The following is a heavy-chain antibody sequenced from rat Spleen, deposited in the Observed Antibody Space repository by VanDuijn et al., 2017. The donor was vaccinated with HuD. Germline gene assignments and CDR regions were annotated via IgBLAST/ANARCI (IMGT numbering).Heavy chain of an antibody. Sequence: EVKLVESGGGLVQPGRSLKLSCAASGFTFSDYYMAWVRQAPTKGLEWVSSISSDGGYTYYPDSVRGRFTISRDIAENTVCLQMNSLRSEDTATYYCTTQWELYHWGQGVMVTVSS. CDR2: ISSDGGYT. CDR1: GFTFSDYY. D-gene: IGHD5-1*01. V-gene: IGHV5-25*01. J-gene: IGHJ2*01. CDR3: TTQWELYH.